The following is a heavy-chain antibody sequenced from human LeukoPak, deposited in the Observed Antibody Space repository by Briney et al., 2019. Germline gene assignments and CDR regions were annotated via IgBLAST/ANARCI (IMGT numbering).Heavy chain of an antibody. V-gene: IGHV3-30*03. D-gene: IGHD3-22*01. CDR3: ARTKRYYYDNSGNYYDLGGPHFDS. CDR2: ISNDGNNK. J-gene: IGHJ4*02. CDR1: GLTFSRYA. Sequence: GRSLRLSCEASGLTFSRYAMHWVRQVPGKGLEWVAVISNDGNNKYYSDSVRGRFTISRDNSKSTLFLQMNSLRAEDTAVYYCARTKRYYYDNSGNYYDLGGPHFDSWGQGTLVTVSS.